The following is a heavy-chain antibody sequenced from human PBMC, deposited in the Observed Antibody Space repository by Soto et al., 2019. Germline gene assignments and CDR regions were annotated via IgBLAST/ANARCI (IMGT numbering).Heavy chain of an antibody. CDR2: ISGSGGST. V-gene: IGHV3-23*01. CDR1: GFTFSSYA. Sequence: GGSLRLSCAASGFTFSSYAMSWVRQAPGKGLEWVSAISGSGGSTYYADSVKGRFTISRDNSKNTLYLQMNSLRAEDTAVYYCAKVISVDTAMVLSYYYYYGMDVWGQGTTVTVSS. J-gene: IGHJ6*02. D-gene: IGHD5-18*01. CDR3: AKVISVDTAMVLSYYYYYGMDV.